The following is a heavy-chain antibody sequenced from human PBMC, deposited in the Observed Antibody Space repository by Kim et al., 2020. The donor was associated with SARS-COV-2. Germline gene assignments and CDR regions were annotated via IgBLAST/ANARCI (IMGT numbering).Heavy chain of an antibody. D-gene: IGHD6-13*01. CDR1: GYSFTSYW. Sequence: GESLKISCKGSGYSFTSYWISWVRQMPGKGLEWMGRIDPSDSYTNYSPSFQGHVTISADKSISTAYLQWSSLKASDTAMYYCARVAIAAAFSVLGFDPWGQGTLVTVSS. J-gene: IGHJ5*02. CDR3: ARVAIAAAFSVLGFDP. CDR2: IDPSDSYT. V-gene: IGHV5-10-1*01.